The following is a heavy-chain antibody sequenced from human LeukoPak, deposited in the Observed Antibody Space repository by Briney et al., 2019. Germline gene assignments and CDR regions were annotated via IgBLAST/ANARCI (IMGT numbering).Heavy chain of an antibody. D-gene: IGHD3-22*01. CDR2: ISSRSSTI. V-gene: IGHV3-48*02. CDR1: GFTFTSYT. J-gene: IGHJ4*02. Sequence: PGGSLRLSCAASGFTFTSYTMNWVRQAPGKGLEWVSYISSRSSTIHYADSVKGRFTISRDKAKNSLYLQMNSLRDEDTAVYYCAGTSIGDSSGYFDYWGQGTLVTVSS. CDR3: AGTSIGDSSGYFDY.